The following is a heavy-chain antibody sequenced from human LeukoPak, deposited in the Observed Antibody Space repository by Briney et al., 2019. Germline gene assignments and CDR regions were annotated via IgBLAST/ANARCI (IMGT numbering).Heavy chain of an antibody. V-gene: IGHV3-74*01. CDR1: GFTFSSYW. CDR2: IKSDGST. J-gene: IGHJ5*01. D-gene: IGHD3-10*01. CDR3: TRAITYFYGSVTYDWFDS. Sequence: PGGSLRLSCEASGFTFSSYWMHWVRQTPGKGLMWVARIKSDGSTIYADSVQGRFTISRDNAKNMVYLQMNSLRDDDTAMYYCTRAITYFYGSVTYDWFDSWGQGTRVTVSS.